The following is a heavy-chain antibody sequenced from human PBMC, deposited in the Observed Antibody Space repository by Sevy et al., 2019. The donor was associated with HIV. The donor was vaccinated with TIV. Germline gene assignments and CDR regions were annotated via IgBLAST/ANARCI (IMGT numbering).Heavy chain of an antibody. J-gene: IGHJ3*02. V-gene: IGHV3-23*01. Sequence: GGSLRLSCAASGFTFSSYWMSWVRQAPGKGLEWVSAISGSGGSTYYADSVKGRFTISRDNSKNTLYLQMNSLRAEDTAVYYCAKDKGLRGRSGYDEHDAFDIWGQGTMVTVSS. CDR2: ISGSGGST. CDR3: AKDKGLRGRSGYDEHDAFDI. D-gene: IGHD5-12*01. CDR1: GFTFSSYW.